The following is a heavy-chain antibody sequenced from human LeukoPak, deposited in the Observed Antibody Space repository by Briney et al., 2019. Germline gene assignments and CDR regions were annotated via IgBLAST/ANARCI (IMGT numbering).Heavy chain of an antibody. CDR3: AKVLTGHYYYYYGMDV. CDR2: ISGSGGST. D-gene: IGHD3-9*01. CDR1: GFTFSSYA. Sequence: GSLSLSCAASGFTFSSYAMSWVRQAPGKGLEWVSAISGSGGSTYYADSVKGRFTISRDNSKNTLYLQMNSLRAEDTAVYYCAKVLTGHYYYYYGMDVWGQGTTVTVSS. J-gene: IGHJ6*02. V-gene: IGHV3-23*01.